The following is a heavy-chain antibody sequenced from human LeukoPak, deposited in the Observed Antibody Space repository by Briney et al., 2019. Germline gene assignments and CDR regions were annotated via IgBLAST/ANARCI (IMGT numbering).Heavy chain of an antibody. V-gene: IGHV1-18*01. CDR3: ARGVGQTTGTTGGYYFDF. CDR1: GYTFTNYG. D-gene: IGHD1-1*01. CDR2: ISAYNGNT. Sequence: ASVKVSCKASGYTFTNYGITWVRQAPGQGLEWMGWISAYNGNTNYAQKFQGRVTMTTDTSTTTAYMELRSLRSDDTAVYYCARGVGQTTGTTGGYYFDFWGQGTLVTVSS. J-gene: IGHJ4*02.